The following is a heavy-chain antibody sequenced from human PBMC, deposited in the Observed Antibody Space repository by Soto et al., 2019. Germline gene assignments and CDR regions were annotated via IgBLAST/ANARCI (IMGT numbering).Heavy chain of an antibody. CDR3: AREEESVGSPPSGFHP. Sequence: EVQLVESGGGLVQPGGSLRLSCVGSGFTFGKYWMDWLRQTPGKGLEWVANIKQDGSEKFYVDSVRGRFTISRDNAKNSVYLEMNRLRDEDTGVHYCAREEESVGSPPSGFHPWGQGVQVTVSS. J-gene: IGHJ5*02. CDR2: IKQDGSEK. D-gene: IGHD3-10*01. V-gene: IGHV3-7*03. CDR1: GFTFGKYW.